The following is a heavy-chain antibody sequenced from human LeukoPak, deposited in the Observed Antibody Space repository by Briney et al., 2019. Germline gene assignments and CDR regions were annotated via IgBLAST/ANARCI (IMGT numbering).Heavy chain of an antibody. J-gene: IGHJ4*02. D-gene: IGHD3-9*01. CDR3: ARDLDTGNYFFAY. CDR2: IYSGGST. Sequence: GGSLRLSCAASGFTVSSNYMSWVRQAPGKGLEWVSVIYSGGSTYYADSVKGRFTISRDNSKNTLYLQMNSLRAEDTAVYYCARDLDTGNYFFAYWGQGTPVIVSS. CDR1: GFTVSSNY. V-gene: IGHV3-66*01.